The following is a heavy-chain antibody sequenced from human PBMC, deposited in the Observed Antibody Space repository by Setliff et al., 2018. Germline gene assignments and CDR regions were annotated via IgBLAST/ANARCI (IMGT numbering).Heavy chain of an antibody. CDR2: ISPDSIHI. Sequence: GESLKISCAAPGFSFRTFSMHWVRQAPGKGLEWVSSISPDSIHIYYADSVKGRFTISRDNARDSPYLHMNSLGAEDTAVYYCARSPANGGHDAFDIWGQGTMVT. CDR1: GFSFRTFS. CDR3: ARSPANGGHDAFDI. V-gene: IGHV3-21*01. D-gene: IGHD6-25*01. J-gene: IGHJ3*02.